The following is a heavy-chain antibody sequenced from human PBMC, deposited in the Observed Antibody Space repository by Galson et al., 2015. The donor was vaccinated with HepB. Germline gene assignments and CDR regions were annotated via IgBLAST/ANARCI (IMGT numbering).Heavy chain of an antibody. J-gene: IGHJ4*02. D-gene: IGHD3-10*01. CDR3: ASRVRGWFGELSGDY. V-gene: IGHV3-21*01. Sequence: SLRLSCAASGFTFSSYSMNWVRQAPGKGLEWVSSISSSSSYIYYADSVKGRFTISRDNAKNSLYLQMNSLRAEDTAVYYCASRVRGWFGELSGDYWGQGTLVTVPS. CDR2: ISSSSSYI. CDR1: GFTFSSYS.